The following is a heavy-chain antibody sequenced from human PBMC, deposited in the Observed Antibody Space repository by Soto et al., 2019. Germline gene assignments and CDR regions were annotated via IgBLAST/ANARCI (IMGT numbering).Heavy chain of an antibody. J-gene: IGHJ4*02. CDR2: IWYDGSNK. Sequence: QVQREESGGGVVQPGRSLRLSCAASGFTVSSYAMHWVRQAPGKGLEWVAVIWYDGSNKYYADSVKGRFTISRDNSKNTLYLQMNSLRAEDTAVYYCARDEGDPLGGNSVFGVWGQGTLVTVSS. CDR3: ARDEGDPLGGNSVFGV. D-gene: IGHD3-16*01. V-gene: IGHV3-33*01. CDR1: GFTVSSYA.